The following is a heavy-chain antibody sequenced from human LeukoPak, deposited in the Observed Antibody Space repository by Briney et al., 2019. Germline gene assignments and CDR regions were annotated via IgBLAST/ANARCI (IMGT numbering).Heavy chain of an antibody. J-gene: IGHJ3*02. D-gene: IGHD2-2*01. V-gene: IGHV3-21*04. CDR2: ISSSSSYI. CDR3: AREGAHCSSTSCYADEEYSSSSGAFDI. Sequence: GGSLRLSCAASGFIFSSYSMNWVRQAPGKGLEWVSSISSSSSYIYYADSVKGRFTISRDNAKNSLYLQMNSLRAEDTAVYYCAREGAHCSSTSCYADEEYSSSSGAFDIWGQGTMVTVSS. CDR1: GFIFSSYS.